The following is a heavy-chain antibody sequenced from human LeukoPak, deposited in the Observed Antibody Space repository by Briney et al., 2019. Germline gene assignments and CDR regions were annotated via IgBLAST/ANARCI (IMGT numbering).Heavy chain of an antibody. Sequence: SETLSLTCSVSGGSINSYYWSWIRQPPGKGLEWIGNIYYTGSTNYNPSLQSRVTMSVDTSKNQFSLNVSSVTAADTAVYYRARVAIFGHAFDIWGQGTMVTVSS. D-gene: IGHD3-3*01. J-gene: IGHJ3*02. V-gene: IGHV4-59*01. CDR1: GGSINSYY. CDR3: ARVAIFGHAFDI. CDR2: IYYTGST.